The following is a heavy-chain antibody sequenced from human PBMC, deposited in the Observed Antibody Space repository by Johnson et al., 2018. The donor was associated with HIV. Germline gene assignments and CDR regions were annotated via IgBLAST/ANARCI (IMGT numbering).Heavy chain of an antibody. J-gene: IGHJ3*02. V-gene: IGHV3-9*01. CDR1: GFTFSSYA. CDR3: AKDSSSLWFGELFDAFDI. D-gene: IGHD3-10*01. CDR2: ISWNSGNI. Sequence: VQLVESGGGVVQPGRSLRLSCAASGFTFSSYAMHWVRQAPGKGLEWVSGISWNSGNIGYADSVKGRFTISRDNAKNSLYLQMNSLRTEDTALYYCAKDSSSLWFGELFDAFDIWGQGTMVTVSS.